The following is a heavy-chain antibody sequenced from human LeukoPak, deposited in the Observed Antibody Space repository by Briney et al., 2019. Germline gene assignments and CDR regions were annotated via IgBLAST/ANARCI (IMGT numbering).Heavy chain of an antibody. CDR2: ISYDGSNK. CDR3: AKDRGTTVVTPFGY. Sequence: GRSLRLSCAASGFTFSSYGMHWVRQAPGKGLEWVAVISYDGSNKYYADSVKGRFTISRDNSKNTLYLQMDSLRAERTAVYYCAKDRGTTVVTPFGYWGQGTLVTVSS. J-gene: IGHJ4*02. CDR1: GFTFSSYG. D-gene: IGHD4-23*01. V-gene: IGHV3-30*18.